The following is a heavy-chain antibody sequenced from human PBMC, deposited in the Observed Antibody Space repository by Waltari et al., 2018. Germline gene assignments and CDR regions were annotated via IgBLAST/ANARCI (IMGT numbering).Heavy chain of an antibody. CDR1: GGSISSSSYY. D-gene: IGHD3-3*01. V-gene: IGHV4-39*07. CDR3: ARDRVDFWSGLDYYYYMDV. Sequence: QLQLQESGPGLVKPSETLSLTCTVSGGSISSSSYYWGWIRQPPGKGLEWIGSIYYSGSTYYNPSLKSRVTISVDTSKNQFSLKLSSVTAADTAVYYCARDRVDFWSGLDYYYYMDVWGKGTTVTISS. J-gene: IGHJ6*03. CDR2: IYYSGST.